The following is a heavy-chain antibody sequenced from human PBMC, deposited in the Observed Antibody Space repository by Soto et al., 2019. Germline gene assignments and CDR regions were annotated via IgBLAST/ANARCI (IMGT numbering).Heavy chain of an antibody. D-gene: IGHD1-26*01. J-gene: IGHJ4*02. CDR3: AKSGSLFRPSLGYFDY. CDR1: GFTFTGHY. V-gene: IGHV1-2*02. CDR2: INPNSGGT. Sequence: ASVKVSCKASGFTFTGHYIHWVRQAPGQGLEWMGWINPNSGGTSYAQKFQGRVTMTRDTSITTAYMELSRLSSDDTAVYYCAKSGSLFRPSLGYFDYWGQGTLVTVSS.